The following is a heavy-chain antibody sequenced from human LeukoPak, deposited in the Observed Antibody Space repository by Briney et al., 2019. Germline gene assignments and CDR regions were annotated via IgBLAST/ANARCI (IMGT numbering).Heavy chain of an antibody. CDR3: AKDTSYHNPMGMDV. D-gene: IGHD3-10*01. V-gene: IGHV3-9*01. CDR2: ISWNSGRI. Sequence: PGGSLRLSCAASGFTFDDYAMHWVRQAPGKSLEWVSGISWNSGRIGYADSVKGRFTMSRDNARNSLYLQMNSLRNEDTALYYCAKDTSYHNPMGMDVWGQGTTVTVSS. J-gene: IGHJ6*02. CDR1: GFTFDDYA.